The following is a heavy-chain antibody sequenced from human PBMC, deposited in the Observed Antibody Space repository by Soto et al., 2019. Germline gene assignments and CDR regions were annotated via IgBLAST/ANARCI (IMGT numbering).Heavy chain of an antibody. CDR2: INHSGST. CDR3: ARGGVTMVRGASNWFDP. J-gene: IGHJ5*02. D-gene: IGHD3-10*01. V-gene: IGHV4-34*01. CDR1: GGSFSGYY. Sequence: SETLSLTCAVYGGSFSGYYWSWIRQPPGKGLEWIGEINHSGSTNYNPSLKSRVTISVDTSKNQFSLKMSSVTAADTAVYYCARGGVTMVRGASNWFDPWGQGTLVT.